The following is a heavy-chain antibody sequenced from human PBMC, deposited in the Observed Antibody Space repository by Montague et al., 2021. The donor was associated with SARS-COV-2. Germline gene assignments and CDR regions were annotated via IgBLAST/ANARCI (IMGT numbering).Heavy chain of an antibody. V-gene: IGHV4-61*01. J-gene: IGHJ6*02. Sequence: SETLSLTCTVSGGSVSSGSYYWSWIRQPPGKGLEWIGYIYYSGSTNYNPSLKSRVTISVDTSKNQFSLKLSSVTAADTAVYYCARDPWHITIFGVVTWYGMDVWGQGTTVTVSS. CDR3: ARDPWHITIFGVVTWYGMDV. CDR2: IYYSGST. D-gene: IGHD3-3*01. CDR1: GGSVSSGSYY.